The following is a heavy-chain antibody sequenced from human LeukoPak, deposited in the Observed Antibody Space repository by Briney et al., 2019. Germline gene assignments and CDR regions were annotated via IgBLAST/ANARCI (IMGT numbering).Heavy chain of an antibody. Sequence: GGSLRLSCAASGFTFSSYNMNWVRQAPGKGPEWLSYISSSSTTIYYADSVKGRFTISRDNAKNSLFLQMNSLRDEDTAVYYCATETVTKLEYWGQGTPVTVSS. CDR2: ISSSSTTI. CDR1: GFTFSSYN. J-gene: IGHJ4*02. D-gene: IGHD5-18*01. CDR3: ATETVTKLEY. V-gene: IGHV3-48*02.